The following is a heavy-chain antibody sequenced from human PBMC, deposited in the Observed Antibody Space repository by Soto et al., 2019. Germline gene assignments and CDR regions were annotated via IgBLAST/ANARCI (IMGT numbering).Heavy chain of an antibody. J-gene: IGHJ5*02. V-gene: IGHV1-18*01. CDR2: ISAYNGNT. D-gene: IGHD2-15*01. CDR3: ARDGQYCSGGSCYSDLNWFDP. CDR1: GYTFTIYG. Sequence: ASVKVSCKASGYTFTIYGISWVRQAPGQGLEWMGWISAYNGNTNYAQKLQSRVTMTTDTSTNTAYMELRSLRSDDTAVYYCARDGQYCSGGSCYSDLNWFDPWGQGTLVTVSS.